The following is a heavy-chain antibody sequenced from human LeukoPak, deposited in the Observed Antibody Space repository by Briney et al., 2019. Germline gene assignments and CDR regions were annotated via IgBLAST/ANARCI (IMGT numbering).Heavy chain of an antibody. D-gene: IGHD3-22*01. Sequence: GGSLRHSCYASGFSFISYAMNWVRQTPGKGLDWVSTISGSGTYYADSVKGRFTISRDNSKNTLYLQMNSLRVEDTALYYCARHSSGYSNYDYWGRGILVTVS. CDR3: ARHSSGYSNYDY. CDR2: ISGSGT. J-gene: IGHJ4*02. CDR1: GFSFISYA. V-gene: IGHV3-23*01.